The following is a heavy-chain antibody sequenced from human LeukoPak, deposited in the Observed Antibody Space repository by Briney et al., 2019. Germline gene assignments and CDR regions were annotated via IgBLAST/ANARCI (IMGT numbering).Heavy chain of an antibody. D-gene: IGHD2-2*01. CDR1: GSTFSSYA. CDR3: ARVGYCSSTSCYLWMGAFDI. V-gene: IGHV1-69*13. Sequence: ASVKVSCKASGSTFSSYAISWVRQAPGQGLEWMGGIIPIFGTANYAQKFQGRVTITADESTSTAYMELSSLRSEDTAVYYCARVGYCSSTSCYLWMGAFDIWGQGTMVTVSS. J-gene: IGHJ3*02. CDR2: IIPIFGTA.